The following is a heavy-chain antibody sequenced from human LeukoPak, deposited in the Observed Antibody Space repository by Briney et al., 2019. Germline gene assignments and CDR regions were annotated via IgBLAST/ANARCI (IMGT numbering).Heavy chain of an antibody. D-gene: IGHD3-3*01. CDR3: ARHTIFCSFINCSPFDP. CDR1: GGSINSALY. J-gene: IGHJ5*02. CDR2: VSHDGIT. Sequence: SETLSLTCTVSGGSINSALYWAWIRQTPEQQLEWIGSVSHDGITKYSPSLGGRVSLSADTSKSAFFMEVHSVTAADSAIYYCARHTIFCSFINCSPFDPWGQGTLVTVSS. V-gene: IGHV4-39*01.